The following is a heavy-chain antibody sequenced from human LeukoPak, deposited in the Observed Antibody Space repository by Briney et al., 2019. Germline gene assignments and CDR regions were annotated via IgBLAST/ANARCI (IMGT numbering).Heavy chain of an antibody. Sequence: ASVKVSCKSSGYTFTGYYMHWVRQAPGQGLEWMGWINPNSGGTNYAQKFQGRVTMTRDTSITTAYMELSRLRSDDTAVYYCARANSGLGYCSSTSCYTGLVHDYRGQGTLVTVSS. CDR1: GYTFTGYY. CDR3: ARANSGLGYCSSTSCYTGLVHDY. CDR2: INPNSGGT. V-gene: IGHV1-2*02. D-gene: IGHD2-2*02. J-gene: IGHJ4*02.